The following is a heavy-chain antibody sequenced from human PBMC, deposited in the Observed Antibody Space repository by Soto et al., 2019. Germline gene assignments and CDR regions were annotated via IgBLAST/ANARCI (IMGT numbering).Heavy chain of an antibody. CDR2: LYYSGST. D-gene: IGHD3-3*01. CDR3: ARGQAFWTGYYRMPYYFDY. J-gene: IGHJ4*02. Sequence: SETLSLTCTVSGGSVGGGSYYWSWIRQPPGKGLEYIGYLYYSGSTNYTPSLKSRVTISVDTPKNQLSLKLTSVTAADTAIYYCARGQAFWTGYYRMPYYFDYWGQGTLVTVSS. CDR1: GGSVGGGSYY. V-gene: IGHV4-61*01.